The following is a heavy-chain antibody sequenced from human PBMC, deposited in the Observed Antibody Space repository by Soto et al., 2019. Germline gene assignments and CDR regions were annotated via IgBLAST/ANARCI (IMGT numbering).Heavy chain of an antibody. V-gene: IGHV1-69*12. D-gene: IGHD6-19*01. Sequence: QVQLLQSGAEVKKPGSSVRVSCEASGGTFRTYAISWVRQAPGQVLEWIGEIMPIFGKVIYAQTFQGRVTITADESTTTVYMDLRSLTSEDTAVYYCAKGAVAGTPTSYYYYGMDVWGQGTTVTVS. CDR1: GGTFRTYA. J-gene: IGHJ6*02. CDR3: AKGAVAGTPTSYYYYGMDV. CDR2: IMPIFGKV.